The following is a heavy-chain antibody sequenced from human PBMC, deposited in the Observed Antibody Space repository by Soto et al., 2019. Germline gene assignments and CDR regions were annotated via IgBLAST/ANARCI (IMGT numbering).Heavy chain of an antibody. J-gene: IGHJ5*02. D-gene: IGHD6-25*01. CDR1: GFSLSTSGVG. CDR2: IYWDDDK. Sequence: QITLKESGPTLVEPTQTLTLTCTFSGFSLSTSGVGVGWVRQSPGKALEWLAFIYWDDDKRYSPSLRSRLTITQATSTHQVVITMTNMDPVDTATYFCAHRGPYSVGWNEGWFAPRGQGTLVTVSS. V-gene: IGHV2-5*02. CDR3: AHRGPYSVGWNEGWFAP.